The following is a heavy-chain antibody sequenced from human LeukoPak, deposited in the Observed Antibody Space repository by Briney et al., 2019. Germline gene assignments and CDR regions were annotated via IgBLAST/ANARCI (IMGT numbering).Heavy chain of an antibody. CDR2: ISYDGSNR. CDR3: ARGNGDGYNYVGAFDI. J-gene: IGHJ3*02. V-gene: IGHV3-30*03. Sequence: GGSLRLSCAASGFTFSNYDMHWVRQAPGKGLEWVAVISYDGSNRYYADSVNGRFTISRDNSKNTLYLQMNSLRVEDTAVYYCARGNGDGYNYVGAFDIWGQGTMVTVSS. D-gene: IGHD5-24*01. CDR1: GFTFSNYD.